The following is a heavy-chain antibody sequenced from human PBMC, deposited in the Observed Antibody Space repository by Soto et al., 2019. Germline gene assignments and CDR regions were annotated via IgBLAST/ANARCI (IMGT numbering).Heavy chain of an antibody. V-gene: IGHV4-39*07. CDR3: ASSKKSFVWFSWFDP. D-gene: IGHD3-10*01. CDR1: GGSISSSSYY. J-gene: IGHJ5*02. Sequence: SETLSLTYTVSGGSISSSSYYWGWIRQPPGKGLEWIGNINHSGSTNYNPSLKSRVTISVDTSKNQFSLKLSSVTAADTAVYYCASSKKSFVWFSWFDPWGQGTLVTVSS. CDR2: INHSGST.